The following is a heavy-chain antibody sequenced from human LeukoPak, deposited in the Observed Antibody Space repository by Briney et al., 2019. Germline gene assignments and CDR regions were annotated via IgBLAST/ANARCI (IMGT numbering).Heavy chain of an antibody. D-gene: IGHD6-13*01. CDR2: IYPGDSDT. J-gene: IGHJ3*02. CDR1: GYSFTGYW. V-gene: IGHV5-51*01. Sequence: GESLKISWKCFGYSFTGYWLGWVRQMPGKGVELMGIIYPGDSDTRYSPSFQGQVTISADKSISTAYLQWSSLKASDTSMYYCARRLPAAGFDAFDIWGQGTMVTVTA. CDR3: ARRLPAAGFDAFDI.